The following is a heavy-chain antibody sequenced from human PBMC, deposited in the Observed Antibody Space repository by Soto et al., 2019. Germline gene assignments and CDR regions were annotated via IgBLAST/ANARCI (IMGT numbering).Heavy chain of an antibody. Sequence: EGQLVEFGGGLVQPGGSLKLSCAASGFTFGGSAMHWVRQASGKGLEWVGHIRSKTNSYATAYAESVKGRFTISRDDSMNTAYLQMNSLKTEDTAVYFCTRQTDAVQWLVVPTDYNFDYWGQATLVTVSS. V-gene: IGHV3-73*02. CDR3: TRQTDAVQWLVVPTDYNFDY. CDR1: GFTFGGSA. J-gene: IGHJ4*02. D-gene: IGHD6-19*01. CDR2: IRSKTNSYAT.